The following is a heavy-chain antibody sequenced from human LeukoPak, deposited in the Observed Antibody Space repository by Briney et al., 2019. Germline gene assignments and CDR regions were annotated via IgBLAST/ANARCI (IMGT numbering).Heavy chain of an antibody. D-gene: IGHD3-22*01. CDR1: GGSISSYY. Sequence: SETLSLTCTVSGGSISSYYWSWIRQPPGKGLEWIGEINHSGSTDYNPSLKSRVTISVDTSKNQFSLKLSSVTAADTAVYYCARQGGSMIVEYMDVWGKGTTVTISS. V-gene: IGHV4-34*01. CDR3: ARQGGSMIVEYMDV. J-gene: IGHJ6*03. CDR2: INHSGST.